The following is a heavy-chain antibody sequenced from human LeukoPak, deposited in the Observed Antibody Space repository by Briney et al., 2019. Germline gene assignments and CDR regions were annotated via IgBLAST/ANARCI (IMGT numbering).Heavy chain of an antibody. Sequence: GSSVKVSRKASGGTFSSYAISWVRQAPGQGLEWMGGIIPIFGIANYAQKFQGRVTITADKSTSTAYMELSSLRSEDTAVYYCATTPGITMVRVLDYWGQGTLVTVSS. J-gene: IGHJ4*02. D-gene: IGHD3-10*01. CDR2: IIPIFGIA. CDR1: GGTFSSYA. V-gene: IGHV1-69*17. CDR3: ATTPGITMVRVLDY.